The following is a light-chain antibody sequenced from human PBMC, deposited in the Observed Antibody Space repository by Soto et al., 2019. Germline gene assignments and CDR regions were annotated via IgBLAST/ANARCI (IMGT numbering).Light chain of an antibody. CDR2: SNN. V-gene: IGLV1-47*02. J-gene: IGLJ2*01. CDR1: SSNIGSNY. Sequence: QAVVTQPPSASGTPGQRVTISCSGSSSNIGSNYVYWYQQLPGTAPKLLIYSNNQRPSGVPDRFSGSKSGTSASLAITGLQAEDEADYYRQSYDSSLSGSVFGGGTKLTVL. CDR3: QSYDSSLSGSV.